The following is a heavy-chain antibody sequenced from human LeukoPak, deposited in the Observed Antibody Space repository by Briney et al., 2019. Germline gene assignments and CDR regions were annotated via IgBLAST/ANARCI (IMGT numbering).Heavy chain of an antibody. CDR1: GFTFSSCE. CDR2: ISSSGSTI. J-gene: IGHJ4*02. V-gene: IGHV3-48*03. CDR3: AREGSYSSGFDY. D-gene: IGHD6-19*01. Sequence: GGSLRLSCAASGFTFSSCEMNWVRQAPGKGLEWVSYISSSGSTIYYADSVKGRFTISRDNAKNSLYLQMNSLRAEDTAVYYCAREGSYSSGFDYWGQGTLVTVSS.